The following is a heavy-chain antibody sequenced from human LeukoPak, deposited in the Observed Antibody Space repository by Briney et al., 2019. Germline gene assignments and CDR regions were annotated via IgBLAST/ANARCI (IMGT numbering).Heavy chain of an antibody. D-gene: IGHD3-10*01. V-gene: IGHV1-2*02. CDR2: INPNSGGT. J-gene: IGHJ4*02. CDR3: ARDLSYYGSGSYYFDY. Sequence: ASVKVSCKVSGYTLTELSMHWVRQAPGQGLEWMGWINPNSGGTNYAQNFQGRVTMTRDTSINTAYMELSRLRSDDTAMYYCARDLSYYGSGSYYFDYWGQGTPVTVSS. CDR1: GYTLTELS.